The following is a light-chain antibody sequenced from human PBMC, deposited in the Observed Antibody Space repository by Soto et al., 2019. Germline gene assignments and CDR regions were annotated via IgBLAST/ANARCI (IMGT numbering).Light chain of an antibody. V-gene: IGKV1-5*01. CDR3: QQYNSYSGGLT. Sequence: DIQMTQSPSTLSASVGDRVTITCRASQRISSWLAWYQQKPGKAPKFLIYDASNLESGVPSRFSGSGSGTEFTLTISSLQPDDFATYYCQQYNSYSGGLTFGGGTKVEIK. CDR2: DAS. J-gene: IGKJ4*01. CDR1: QRISSW.